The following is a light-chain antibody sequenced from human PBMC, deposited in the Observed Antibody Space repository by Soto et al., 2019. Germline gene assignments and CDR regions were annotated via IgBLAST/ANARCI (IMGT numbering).Light chain of an antibody. CDR2: GSS. J-gene: IGKJ1*01. CDR1: QSVNSRF. CDR3: QQYLRPTWT. V-gene: IGKV3-20*01. Sequence: EIVLTQSPGTLSLSPGERATLSCRASQSVNSRFLAWFQQRPAQAPRLLIYGSSIRATGIPDRFTGSGSGTDFTLTISRLEPEDFAVYYFQQYLRPTWTFGQGSKVEIK.